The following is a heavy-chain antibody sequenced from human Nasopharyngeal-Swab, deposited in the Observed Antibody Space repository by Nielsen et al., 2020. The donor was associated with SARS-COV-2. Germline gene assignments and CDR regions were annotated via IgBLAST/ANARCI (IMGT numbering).Heavy chain of an antibody. J-gene: IGHJ4*02. CDR2: IYYSGST. D-gene: IGHD6-6*01. CDR3: AIDGAYSSSSPGDY. Sequence: IRQPPGKGLEWIGSIYYSGSTYYNQSLKSRVTISVDTSKNQFSLKLSSVTAADTAVYYCAIDGAYSSSSPGDYWGQGTLVTASS. V-gene: IGHV4-39*07.